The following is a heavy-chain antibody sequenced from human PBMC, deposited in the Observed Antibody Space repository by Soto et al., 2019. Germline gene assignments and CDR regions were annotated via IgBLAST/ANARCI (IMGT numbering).Heavy chain of an antibody. Sequence: QLQLQESGPGLVKPSETLSITCTVSGGSISSTNSYWGWIRQPPGKGLEWIGSIHHSGSTYYNPSLKSRVTKSVGTSKNQFSLKLNSVTAADTAVYYCARCRVEPGVSNWFDPWGQGTLVTVSS. D-gene: IGHD2-2*01. CDR2: IHHSGST. CDR3: ARCRVEPGVSNWFDP. CDR1: GGSISSTNSY. J-gene: IGHJ5*02. V-gene: IGHV4-39*01.